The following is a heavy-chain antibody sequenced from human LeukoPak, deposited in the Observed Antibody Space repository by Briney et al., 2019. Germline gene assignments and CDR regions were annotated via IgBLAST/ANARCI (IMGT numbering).Heavy chain of an antibody. CDR3: AILTVYSYGYIGY. CDR1: GGTFTSYA. CDR2: IIPIFGKA. V-gene: IGHV1-69*05. Sequence: ASVKVSCKASGGTFTSYATSWVRQAPGQGLEWMGGIIPIFGKANYAQKFQGRVTITTDKSTSTAYMELSSLRSEDMAVYYCAILTVYSYGYIGYWGQLTLVTVSS. D-gene: IGHD5-18*01. J-gene: IGHJ4*02.